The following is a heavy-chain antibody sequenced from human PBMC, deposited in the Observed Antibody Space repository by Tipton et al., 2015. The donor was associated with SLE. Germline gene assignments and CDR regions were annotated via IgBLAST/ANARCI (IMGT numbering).Heavy chain of an antibody. CDR2: IDYSGST. D-gene: IGHD4-17*01. J-gene: IGHJ2*01. V-gene: IGHV4-39*07. CDR1: GGSVSSSSYY. Sequence: TLSLTCTVSGGSVSSSSYYWGWIRQPPGKGLEWIGSIDYSGSTYYSPSLKSRVTISVDTSKNQFSLNLTSVTAADTAVYYCARDNGDYVAFDLWGRGTLVTVSS. CDR3: ARDNGDYVAFDL.